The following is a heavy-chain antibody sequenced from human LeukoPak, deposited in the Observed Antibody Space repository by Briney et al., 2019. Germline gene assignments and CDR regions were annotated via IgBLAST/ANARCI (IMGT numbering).Heavy chain of an antibody. CDR3: ARAVSEYIRGDWFDP. CDR1: GGSISSYY. J-gene: IGHJ5*02. CDR2: IYYSGST. Sequence: SETLSLTCGVSGGSISSYYWSWIRQPPGKGLEWIGYIYYSGSTNYNPSLKSRVTISVDTSKNQFSLKLSSVTAADTAVYYCARAVSEYIRGDWFDPWGQGTLVTVSS. V-gene: IGHV4-59*01. D-gene: IGHD6-6*01.